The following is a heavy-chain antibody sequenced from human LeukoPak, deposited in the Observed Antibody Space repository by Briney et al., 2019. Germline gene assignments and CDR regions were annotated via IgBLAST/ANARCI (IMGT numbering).Heavy chain of an antibody. CDR3: TKDRYCSSSRCPLDY. Sequence: SLRLFCATSGFTFDEYAMHWVRQAPGKGLEWVSSISWNSGIVGYADSVKGRFTISRDNAKNFLYLQMNSLRAEDTALYYCTKDRYCSSSRCPLDYWGQGTLVTVSS. CDR2: ISWNSGIV. V-gene: IGHV3-9*01. CDR1: GFTFDEYA. J-gene: IGHJ4*02. D-gene: IGHD2-2*01.